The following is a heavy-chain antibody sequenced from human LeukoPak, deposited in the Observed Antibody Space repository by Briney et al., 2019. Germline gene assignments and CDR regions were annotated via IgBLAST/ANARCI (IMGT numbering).Heavy chain of an antibody. CDR1: GGSFSGYY. CDR3: ARSSIAAAGRPFDY. CDR2: INHSGST. Sequence: SETLSLTCAVYGGSFSGYYWSWIRQPPGKGLEWIGEINHSGSTNYNPSLKSRVTISVDTSKNQLSLKLSSVTAADTAVYYCARSSIAAAGRPFDYWGQGTLVTVSS. D-gene: IGHD6-13*01. V-gene: IGHV4-34*01. J-gene: IGHJ4*02.